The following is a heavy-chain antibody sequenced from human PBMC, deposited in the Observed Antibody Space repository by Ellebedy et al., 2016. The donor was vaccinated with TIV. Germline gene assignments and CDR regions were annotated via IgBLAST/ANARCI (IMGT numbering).Heavy chain of an antibody. V-gene: IGHV3-7*01. CDR1: GFSFRSYW. Sequence: PGGSLRLSCVASGFSFRSYWMSWVRQAPGKGLEWVANIYQDGSNQYYVDSVKVRFTISSDNANKSLFLQMNSLKVEDTAVYYCARRGSYGDYAVQINNWFDSWGQGTLVTVFS. D-gene: IGHD4-17*01. CDR3: ARRGSYGDYAVQINNWFDS. J-gene: IGHJ5*01. CDR2: IYQDGSNQ.